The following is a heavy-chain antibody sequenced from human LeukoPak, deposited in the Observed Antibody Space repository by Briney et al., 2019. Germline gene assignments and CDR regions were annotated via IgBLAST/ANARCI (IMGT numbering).Heavy chain of an antibody. D-gene: IGHD2-2*01. CDR1: GFTFSSYA. CDR3: ARDPVAPDYYYYGMDV. V-gene: IGHV3-30-3*01. Sequence: PGGSLRLSCAASGFTFSSYAMHWVRQAPGKGLEWVAVISYDGSNKYYADSVKGRFTISRDNSKNTLYLQMNSLRAEDTAVYYCARDPVAPDYYYYGMDVWGQGTTVTVS. J-gene: IGHJ6*02. CDR2: ISYDGSNK.